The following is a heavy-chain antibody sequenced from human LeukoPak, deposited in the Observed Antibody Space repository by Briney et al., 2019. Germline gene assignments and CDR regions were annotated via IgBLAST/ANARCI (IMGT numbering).Heavy chain of an antibody. CDR2: ISGSGDNT. CDR3: AKGSYYDSSGSFYFDY. Sequence: SGGSLRLSCAASGFIVSNSYMSWVRQAPGKGLEWVSGISGSGDNTYYADSVKGRFTISRDNSKNTLYVQVNSLGTEDTAAYYCAKGSYYDSSGSFYFDYWGQGTLVTVSS. V-gene: IGHV3-23*01. CDR1: GFIVSNSY. J-gene: IGHJ4*02. D-gene: IGHD3-22*01.